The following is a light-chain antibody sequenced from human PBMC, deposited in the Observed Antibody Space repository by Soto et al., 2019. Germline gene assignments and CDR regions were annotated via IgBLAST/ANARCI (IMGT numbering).Light chain of an antibody. CDR1: QSISSW. Sequence: DIQMTQSPSTLSASVGDRVTITCRASQSISSWLAWYQQKPGTAPKLLIYKASSLQGGVPSRFSGSGSGTEFTLTISSLQPDDFATYYCQQYSSYPYTFGQGTKLEIK. V-gene: IGKV1-5*03. CDR3: QQYSSYPYT. J-gene: IGKJ2*01. CDR2: KAS.